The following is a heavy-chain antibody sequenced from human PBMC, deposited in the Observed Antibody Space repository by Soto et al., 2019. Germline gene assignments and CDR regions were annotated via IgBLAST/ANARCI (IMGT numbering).Heavy chain of an antibody. CDR3: ARDHYYDSSGYAFDI. J-gene: IGHJ3*02. V-gene: IGHV4-31*03. D-gene: IGHD3-22*01. CDR1: GGSISSDCYC. CDR2: IYYSGST. Sequence: SETLSLTCTVSGGSISSDCYCWSRLRPRPGKGLEWIGYIYYSGSTYYNPSLKSRVTISVDTSKNQFSLKLSSVTAADTAVYYCARDHYYDSSGYAFDIWGQGTMVTVSS.